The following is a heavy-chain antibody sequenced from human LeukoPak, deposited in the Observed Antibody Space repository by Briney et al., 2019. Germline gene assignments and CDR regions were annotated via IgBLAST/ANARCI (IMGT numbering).Heavy chain of an antibody. CDR3: AKQIVVVVPAAMYATTFDI. J-gene: IGHJ3*02. Sequence: GGSLRLSCAASGFTFSSYAMSWVRQAPGKGLEWVSAISGSGGSTYYADSAKGRFTISRDNSKNTLYLQMNSLRAEDTAVYYCAKQIVVVVPAAMYATTFDIWGQGTMVTVSS. V-gene: IGHV3-23*01. CDR1: GFTFSSYA. D-gene: IGHD2-2*01. CDR2: ISGSGGST.